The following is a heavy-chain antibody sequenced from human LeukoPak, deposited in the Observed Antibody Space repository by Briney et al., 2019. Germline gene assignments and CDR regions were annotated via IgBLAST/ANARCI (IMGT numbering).Heavy chain of an antibody. CDR3: ARGEWGWQRVFDY. D-gene: IGHD3-16*01. V-gene: IGHV3-48*04. Sequence: PGGSLRLSCAASGLTFSKYSMTWVRQVPGKGLEWVSFIDTSSTTMYYTDSVKGRFTISRDNAKNSLYLQMNSLRAEDRAVYYCARGEWGWQRVFDYWGQGTLVTVSS. J-gene: IGHJ4*02. CDR1: GLTFSKYS. CDR2: IDTSSTTM.